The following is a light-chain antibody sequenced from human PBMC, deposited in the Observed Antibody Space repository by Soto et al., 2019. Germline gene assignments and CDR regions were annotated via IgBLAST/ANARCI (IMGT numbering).Light chain of an antibody. Sequence: QSALTQPASVSGSPGQSIAISCTGTSSDVGGYNYVSWYQQHPGKAPKLMIYDVSNRPSGVSNRFSGSKSGNTASLTISGLRVEYEPDYYYGSYQRGSTLGLFGNGSRGT. CDR2: DVS. CDR3: GSYQRGSTLGL. J-gene: IGLJ1*01. CDR1: SSDVGGYNY. V-gene: IGLV2-14*01.